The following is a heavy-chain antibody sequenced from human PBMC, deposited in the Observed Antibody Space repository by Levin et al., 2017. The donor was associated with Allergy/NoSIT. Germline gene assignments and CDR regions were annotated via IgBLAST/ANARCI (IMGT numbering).Heavy chain of an antibody. Sequence: GESLKISCTVSGFTFGDYAMKWFRQAPGKGLEWVSFIRSNVHGGTTEYAASVKGRFTMSRDDSKSIAYMQMNSLKTEDTAVYVWTRVLVAAGPRLDYWGQGTLVTVSS. D-gene: IGHD6-13*01. J-gene: IGHJ4*02. V-gene: IGHV3-49*03. CDR1: GFTFGDYA. CDR2: IRSNVHGGTT. CDR3: TRVLVAAGPRLDY.